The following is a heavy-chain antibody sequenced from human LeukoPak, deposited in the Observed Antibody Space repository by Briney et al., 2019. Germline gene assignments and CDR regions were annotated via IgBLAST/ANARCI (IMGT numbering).Heavy chain of an antibody. CDR3: ARGGYYDSSGYYYLDY. Sequence: ASVKVSCKASGYTFTGWYMHWVRQAPGQGLEWMGWINPNSGGTNYAQKFQGRVTMTRDTSISTAYMELSRLRSDDTAVYYCARGGYYDSSGYYYLDYWGQGTLVTVSS. J-gene: IGHJ4*02. D-gene: IGHD3-22*01. CDR1: GYTFTGWY. CDR2: INPNSGGT. V-gene: IGHV1-2*02.